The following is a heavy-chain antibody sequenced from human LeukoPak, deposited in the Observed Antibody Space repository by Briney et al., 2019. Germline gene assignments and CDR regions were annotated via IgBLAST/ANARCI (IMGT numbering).Heavy chain of an antibody. CDR1: GGSFSGYY. Sequence: SETLSLTCAVYGGSFSGYYWSWIRQPPGKGLEWIGEINHSGSTNYNPSLKSRVTISVDTSKNQFSLKLSSVTAADTAVYYCARESIAAANSYWYFDLWGRGTLVTVSS. J-gene: IGHJ2*01. CDR2: INHSGST. CDR3: ARESIAAANSYWYFDL. D-gene: IGHD6-13*01. V-gene: IGHV4-34*01.